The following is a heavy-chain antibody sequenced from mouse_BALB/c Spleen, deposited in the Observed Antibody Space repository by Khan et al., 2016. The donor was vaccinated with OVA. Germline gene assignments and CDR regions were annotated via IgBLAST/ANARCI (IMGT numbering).Heavy chain of an antibody. D-gene: IGHD4-1*01. Sequence: VQLQQSGPGLVKPSQSLSLTCTVTGYSITSDYAWNWIRQFPGNKLEWMGYISYSGSTTYNPSLKSRISITRDTSKDQFSLQLKSVTSEDTATYYCASELGRYYALDYWGQGTSVTVSS. J-gene: IGHJ4*01. CDR2: ISYSGST. CDR1: GYSITSDYA. V-gene: IGHV3-2*02. CDR3: ASELGRYYALDY.